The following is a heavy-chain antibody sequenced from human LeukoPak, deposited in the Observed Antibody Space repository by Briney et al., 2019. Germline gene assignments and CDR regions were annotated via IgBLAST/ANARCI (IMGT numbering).Heavy chain of an antibody. CDR1: GFTFDDYA. Sequence: GRSLRLSCAASGFTFDDYAMHWVRQAPGKGLEWVSGISWNSGSIGYVDSVKGRFAISRDNAKNSPYLQMNSLSAEDTALYYCAKLVDGYNYLDYWGQGTLVTVSS. D-gene: IGHD5-24*01. V-gene: IGHV3-9*01. J-gene: IGHJ4*02. CDR2: ISWNSGSI. CDR3: AKLVDGYNYLDY.